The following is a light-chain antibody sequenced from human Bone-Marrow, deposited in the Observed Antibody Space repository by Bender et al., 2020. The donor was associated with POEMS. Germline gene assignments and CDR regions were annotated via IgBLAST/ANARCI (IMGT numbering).Light chain of an antibody. V-gene: IGLV2-14*01. CDR3: SSYTSSSFVV. CDR1: SSDVGTYNY. CDR2: EVS. J-gene: IGLJ2*01. Sequence: QSALTQPTSVSGSPGQSLTISCTGTSSDVGTYNYVSWYQQHPGEVPKLMIYEVSNRPSGVSNRFSGSKSGSTASLTISGLQAEDEADYYCSSYTSSSFVVFGGGTKLTVL.